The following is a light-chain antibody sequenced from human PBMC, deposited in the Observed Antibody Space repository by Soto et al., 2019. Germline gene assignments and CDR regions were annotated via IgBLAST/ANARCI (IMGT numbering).Light chain of an antibody. J-gene: IGKJ5*01. V-gene: IGKV3-11*01. CDR3: QQRSNWPPT. Sequence: EIVLTQSRATLSLSPGERATVYCTASQSVSSYLAWYQQKPGQAPRLLIYDASNRATGIPARFSGSGSGTDFTLTISSLEPEDFAVYYCQQRSNWPPTFGQGTRLEIK. CDR2: DAS. CDR1: QSVSSY.